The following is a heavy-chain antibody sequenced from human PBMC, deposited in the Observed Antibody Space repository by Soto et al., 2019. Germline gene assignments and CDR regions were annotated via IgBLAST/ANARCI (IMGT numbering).Heavy chain of an antibody. Sequence: PSETLSLTCAVYGGSFSGYYWTWIRQPPGTGLEWIGEINHSGRTYYNPSLRSRVTISVDTSKNQFSLRLSSVTAADTAVYYCARGVGGQHEGGHYYYGMDVWGQGTTVTVSS. V-gene: IGHV4-34*01. CDR3: ARGVGGQHEGGHYYYGMDV. CDR1: GGSFSGYY. J-gene: IGHJ6*02. D-gene: IGHD2-15*01. CDR2: INHSGRT.